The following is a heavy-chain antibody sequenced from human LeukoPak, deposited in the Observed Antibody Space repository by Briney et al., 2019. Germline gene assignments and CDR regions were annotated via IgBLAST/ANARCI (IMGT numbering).Heavy chain of an antibody. CDR3: ARGGKLDYPFDY. CDR1: GFTFSSHS. Sequence: PGGSLRLSCAASGFTFSSHSMNWVRQAPGKGLEWVSSISDSRDYKYYADSVKGRFTISTDDAKKSVSLQMNSLRAEDTSVYYRARGGKLDYPFDYWGQGTLVTVSS. J-gene: IGHJ4*02. CDR2: ISDSRDYK. D-gene: IGHD4-11*01. V-gene: IGHV3-21*01.